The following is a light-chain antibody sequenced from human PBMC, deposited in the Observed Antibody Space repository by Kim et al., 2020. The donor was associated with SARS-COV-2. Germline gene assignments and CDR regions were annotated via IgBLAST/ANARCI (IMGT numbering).Light chain of an antibody. V-gene: IGKV1-39*01. J-gene: IGKJ1*01. Sequence: DIQMTQSPSSLSASVGDRVTITCQASQSISSYLNWYQQKPGKAPKLLIYAASSLQSGVPSRFSGSGSGTDFTLTISSLQPEDFATYYCQQSYSTPATFGQGTKLEI. CDR1: QSISSY. CDR3: QQSYSTPAT. CDR2: AAS.